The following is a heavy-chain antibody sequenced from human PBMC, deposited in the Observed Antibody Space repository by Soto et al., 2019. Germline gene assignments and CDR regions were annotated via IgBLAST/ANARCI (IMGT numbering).Heavy chain of an antibody. J-gene: IGHJ6*02. V-gene: IGHV3-23*01. CDR2: ISGSSGST. D-gene: IGHD3-10*01. Sequence: EVQLLESGGGLVQPGGSLRLSCAASGFTFSSHVMSWVRQAPGKGLEWVSGISGSSGSTYYADSMKGRFTISRDNSKNTLYLQMNSLRAEDTAVYYCAKPIYDTGSHWYGMDVWCQGTTVTVSS. CDR3: AKPIYDTGSHWYGMDV. CDR1: GFTFSSHV.